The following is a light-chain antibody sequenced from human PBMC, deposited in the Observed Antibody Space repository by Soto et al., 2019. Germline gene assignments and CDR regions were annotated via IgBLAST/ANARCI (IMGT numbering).Light chain of an antibody. CDR2: GAS. CDR1: QSVSST. V-gene: IGKV3-15*01. Sequence: EIVMTQSPATLSVSPGERATLSCRASQSVSSTLAWYQQKPGQAPRLLIYGASSRATGIPARFSGRGSGTEFNLTISNLQSEDLADYYCVQYNDWRWKFGQGTKVEVK. J-gene: IGKJ1*01. CDR3: VQYNDWRWK.